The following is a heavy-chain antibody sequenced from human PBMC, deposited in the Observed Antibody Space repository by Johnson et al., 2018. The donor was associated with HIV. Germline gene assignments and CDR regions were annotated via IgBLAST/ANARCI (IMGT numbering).Heavy chain of an antibody. D-gene: IGHD7-27*01. Sequence: QMLLVESGGGVVQPGESLRLSCTVSGFTFRSYGMHWVRQAPGKGLEWVEFIWYDGNSKYYADSVKGRFTISRDNSKNTLYLQMNSLRAEDTAVYYCASDWGSRHAFDIWGQGTMVTVSS. J-gene: IGHJ3*02. CDR3: ASDWGSRHAFDI. V-gene: IGHV3-30*02. CDR2: IWYDGNSK. CDR1: GFTFRSYG.